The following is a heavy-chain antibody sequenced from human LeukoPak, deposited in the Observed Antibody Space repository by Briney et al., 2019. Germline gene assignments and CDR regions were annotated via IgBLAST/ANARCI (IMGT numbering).Heavy chain of an antibody. D-gene: IGHD3-22*01. V-gene: IGHV3-23*01. CDR1: GFTFSAYA. CDR2: MSGRDDKT. J-gene: IGHJ4*02. Sequence: GGSLRLSCAASGFTFSAYAMTWVRQAPGKGLEWVSPMSGRDDKTYYTDSAKGRFTISRDNSRNTLYLQMNSLRAEDTALYYCARVAYDSYGHYYHGYFDYWGQGTLVTVSS. CDR3: ARVAYDSYGHYYHGYFDY.